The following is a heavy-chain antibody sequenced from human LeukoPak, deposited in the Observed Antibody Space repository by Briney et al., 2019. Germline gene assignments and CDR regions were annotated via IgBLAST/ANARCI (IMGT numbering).Heavy chain of an antibody. CDR2: ISAYNGNT. Sequence: ASVKVSCKASGYTFTSYGISWVRQAPGQGLEWMGWISAYNGNTNYAQELQGIVTITTDTSTSTAYMELRSLRSDDTAVYYCARAMRIQLREDYWGQGTLVTVSS. CDR3: ARAMRIQLREDY. D-gene: IGHD5-18*01. J-gene: IGHJ4*02. V-gene: IGHV1-18*04. CDR1: GYTFTSYG.